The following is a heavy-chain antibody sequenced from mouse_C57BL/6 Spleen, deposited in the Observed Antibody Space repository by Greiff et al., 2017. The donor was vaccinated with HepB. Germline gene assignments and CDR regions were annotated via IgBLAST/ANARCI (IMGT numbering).Heavy chain of an antibody. J-gene: IGHJ3*01. D-gene: IGHD2-5*01. CDR2: ISYDGSN. Sequence: EVKLMESGPGLVKPSQSLSLTCSVTGYSITSGYYWNWIRQFPGNKLEWMGYISYDGSNNYNPSLKNRISITRDTSKNQFFLKLNSVTTEDTATYYCAREDYSKPFAYWGQGTLVTVSA. CDR3: AREDYSKPFAY. CDR1: GYSITSGYY. V-gene: IGHV3-6*01.